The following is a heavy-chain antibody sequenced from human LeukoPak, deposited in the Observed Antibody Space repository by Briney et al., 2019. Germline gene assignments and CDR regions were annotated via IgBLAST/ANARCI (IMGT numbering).Heavy chain of an antibody. Sequence: ASVKVSCKASGYTFTGYYMHWVRQAPGQGLEWMGRINPNSGGTNYAQKFQGRVTMTRDTSISTAYMELSRLRSDDTAVYYCARDLDPYYDSSGYAFDIWGQGTMVTVPS. CDR3: ARDLDPYYDSSGYAFDI. V-gene: IGHV1-2*06. J-gene: IGHJ3*02. CDR1: GYTFTGYY. D-gene: IGHD3-22*01. CDR2: INPNSGGT.